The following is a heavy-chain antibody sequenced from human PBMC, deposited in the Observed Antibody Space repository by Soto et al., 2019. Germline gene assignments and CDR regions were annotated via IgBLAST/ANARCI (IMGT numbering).Heavy chain of an antibody. CDR3: ARPSQLVGKTLYYYYGRDV. CDR1: GGSISSSSYY. D-gene: IGHD6-13*01. V-gene: IGHV4-39*01. CDR2: IYYSGST. J-gene: IGHJ6*04. Sequence: PSETLSLTCTVSGGSISSSSYYWGWIRQPPGKGLEWIGSIYYSGSTYYNPSLKSRVTICVYTCKNQFSLKLSSVTAADTAVYYCARPSQLVGKTLYYYYGRDVGGKGTTVTV.